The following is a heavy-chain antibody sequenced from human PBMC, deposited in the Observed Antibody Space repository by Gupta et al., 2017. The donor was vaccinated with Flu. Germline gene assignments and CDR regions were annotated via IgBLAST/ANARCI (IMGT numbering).Heavy chain of an antibody. CDR1: GFTFSSYG. D-gene: IGHD3-9*01. Sequence: GGGVVQPGTSLRLSCAASGFTFSSYGMHWVRQAPGKGLQWVAVMSYDGSNKYYADSAKGRFTISRDNSKNTLYLQISSLRVEDTAVYYCAKDRMDFDILTGYHIPSENYGLDVWGQGTTVTVSS. CDR3: AKDRMDFDILTGYHIPSENYGLDV. J-gene: IGHJ6*02. V-gene: IGHV3-30*18. CDR2: MSYDGSNK.